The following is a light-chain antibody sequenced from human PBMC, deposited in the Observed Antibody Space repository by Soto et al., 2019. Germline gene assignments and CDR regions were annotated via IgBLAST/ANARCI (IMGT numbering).Light chain of an antibody. J-gene: IGKJ5*01. V-gene: IGKV3D-15*01. Sequence: EIVLTQSPSTQSVSPGDRATLTCGASQSVSSNLAWHQQKPGQAPRLLIYGASTRATGVPARFSGGGSGTEFTLTITSLQSEDFAVYWCQQYNKWPLTFGPGTRLEIK. CDR3: QQYNKWPLT. CDR2: GAS. CDR1: QSVSSN.